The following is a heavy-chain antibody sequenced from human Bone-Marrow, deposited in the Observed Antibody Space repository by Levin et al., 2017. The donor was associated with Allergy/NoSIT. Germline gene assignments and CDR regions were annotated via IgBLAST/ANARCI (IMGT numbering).Heavy chain of an antibody. CDR2: ISYNGKT. V-gene: IGHV4-59*08. D-gene: IGHD6-13*01. CDR1: GASITSYY. Sequence: SETLSLSCTVSGASITSYYWSWIRQPPGKGLEWLGHISYNGKTSYNPSLKSRLTISVNTSKNQVSLKVSSVTAADTAVVYCAGHKFGSWPLFDYWGQGTLVTVSS. J-gene: IGHJ4*02. CDR3: AGHKFGSWPLFDY.